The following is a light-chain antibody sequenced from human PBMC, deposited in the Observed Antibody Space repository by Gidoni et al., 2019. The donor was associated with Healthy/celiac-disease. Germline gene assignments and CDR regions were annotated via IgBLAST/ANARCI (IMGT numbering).Light chain of an antibody. CDR2: AAS. CDR3: QQSYSTPST. J-gene: IGKJ1*01. CDR1: QSISSY. V-gene: IGKV1-39*01. Sequence: DIQMTQSPSSLSASVGDRVTITCRASQSISSYLNWYQQKPGKAPKLLIYAASSLQSGVPSRFSGSGSGTDFTLTISSLQPEDFATDYCQQSYSTPSTFGQGTKVEIK.